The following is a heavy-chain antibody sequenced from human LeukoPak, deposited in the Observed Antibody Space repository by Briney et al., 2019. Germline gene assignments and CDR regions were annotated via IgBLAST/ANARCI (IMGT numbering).Heavy chain of an antibody. CDR2: INIGGTNS. V-gene: IGHV3-11*01. Sequence: GGSLRLSCAASGFTFNDYYMSWIRQAPGKGLEWLSYINIGGTNSHYADSVKGRFTISRDNAKKSLYLEMNNLRAEDTAVYYCATDGAGFDTWGQGVLVTVSS. CDR1: GFTFNDYY. CDR3: ATDGAGFDT. J-gene: IGHJ5*02.